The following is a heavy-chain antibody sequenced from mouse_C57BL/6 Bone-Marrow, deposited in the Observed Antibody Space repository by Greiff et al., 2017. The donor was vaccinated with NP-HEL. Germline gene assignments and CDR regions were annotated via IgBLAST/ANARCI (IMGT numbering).Heavy chain of an antibody. CDR2: IYPGDGDT. V-gene: IGHV1-82*01. Sequence: VKLMESGPELVKPGASVKISCKASGYAFSSSWMNWVKQRPGKGLEWIGRIYPGDGDTNYNWKFKGKATLTADKSSSTAYMQHSSLTSEDSAVYFCAKERVIRDDMDNWGQGTSVTVSS. D-gene: IGHD2-4*01. CDR3: AKERVIRDDMDN. CDR1: GYAFSSSW. J-gene: IGHJ4*01.